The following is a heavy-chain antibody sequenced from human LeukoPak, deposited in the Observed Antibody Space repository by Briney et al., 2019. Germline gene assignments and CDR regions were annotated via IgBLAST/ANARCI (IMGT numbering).Heavy chain of an antibody. J-gene: IGHJ5*02. Sequence: VASVKVSCKASGYTFTSYAMHWVRQAPGQRLEWMGWINAGNGNTKYSQKFQGRVTITRDTSASTAYMELSSLRSEDTAVYYCARPRGVVPAASAWFDPWGQGTLVTVSS. CDR3: ARPRGVVPAASAWFDP. CDR2: INAGNGNT. V-gene: IGHV1-3*01. D-gene: IGHD2-2*01. CDR1: GYTFTSYA.